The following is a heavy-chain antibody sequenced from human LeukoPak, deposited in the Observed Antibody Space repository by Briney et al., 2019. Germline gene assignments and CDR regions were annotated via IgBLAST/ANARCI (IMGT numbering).Heavy chain of an antibody. CDR3: ARXXSSSWPYYYYMDV. CDR1: GGSISSYY. CDR2: IYHSGTT. D-gene: IGHD6-13*01. J-gene: IGHJ6*03. V-gene: IGHV4-59*01. Sequence: SETLSLTCTVSGGSISSYYWSWIRQPPGKGQEWIGYIYHSGTTNYNPSLKSRATISINTSKNQFSLKMSSVTAADTAVYYCARXXSSSWPYYYYMDVWGKGTTVTVSS.